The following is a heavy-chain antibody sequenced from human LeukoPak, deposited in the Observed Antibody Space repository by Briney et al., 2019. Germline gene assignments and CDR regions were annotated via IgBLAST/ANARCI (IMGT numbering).Heavy chain of an antibody. CDR2: IDPKSGGP. J-gene: IGHJ3*01. CDR1: GYTFRDYY. Sequence: GASVKVSCKASGYTFRDYYMHWVRQAPGQGLEWMGWIDPKSGGPNYAQEFQGRVTLTSDTSISTSYMELSRLTSDDTAVYYCARGGFHHGFDFWGQGTVVTVSS. V-gene: IGHV1-2*02. CDR3: ARGGFHHGFDF.